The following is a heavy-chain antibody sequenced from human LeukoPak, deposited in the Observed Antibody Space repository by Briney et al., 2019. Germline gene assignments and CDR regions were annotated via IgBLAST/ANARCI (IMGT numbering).Heavy chain of an antibody. Sequence: GGSLRLSCAASGFTFSSYAMSWVRQAPGKGLEWVSAISGSGGSTYYADSVKGRFTISRGNSKNTLYLQMNSLRAEDTAVYYCAKEMVRGVIIRNERGFDYWGQGTLVTVSS. CDR3: AKEMVRGVIIRNERGFDY. J-gene: IGHJ4*02. V-gene: IGHV3-23*01. CDR1: GFTFSSYA. CDR2: ISGSGGST. D-gene: IGHD3-10*01.